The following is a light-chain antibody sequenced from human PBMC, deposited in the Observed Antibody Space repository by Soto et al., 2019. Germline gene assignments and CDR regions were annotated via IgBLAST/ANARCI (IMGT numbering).Light chain of an antibody. J-gene: IGLJ2*01. V-gene: IGLV1-51*01. CDR3: GTWDSSLSVVV. Sequence: QSVLTQPPSVSAAPGQKVTISCSGSSSNIGNNYVSWYQQLPGAAPKLLIDDNDKRPSGIPDRFSGSKSGTSATLSITGLHTGDEADYFCGTWDSSLSVVVFGGGTKLTVL. CDR1: SSNIGNNY. CDR2: DND.